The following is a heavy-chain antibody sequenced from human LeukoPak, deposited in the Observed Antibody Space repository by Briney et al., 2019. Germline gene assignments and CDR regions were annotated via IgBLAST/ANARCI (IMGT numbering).Heavy chain of an antibody. J-gene: IGHJ6*03. V-gene: IGHV1-69*01. D-gene: IGHD6-19*01. Sequence: SVKVSCKASGGTFSSYAISWVRQAPGQGLEWMGGIIPIYGTANYAQKFQGRVTITADESTSTAYMELSSLRSEDTAVYYCASGSGSYYYYYIDVWGKGTTVTVSS. CDR1: GGTFSSYA. CDR2: IIPIYGTA. CDR3: ASGSGSYYYYYIDV.